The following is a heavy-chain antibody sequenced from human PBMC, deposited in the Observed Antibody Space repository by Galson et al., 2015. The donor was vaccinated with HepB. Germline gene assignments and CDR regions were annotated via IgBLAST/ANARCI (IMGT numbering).Heavy chain of an antibody. CDR1: GFTVSSNF. CDR3: TRAQPTYMLAFDH. J-gene: IGHJ4*02. CDR2: IYRGGST. D-gene: IGHD3-10*02. V-gene: IGHV3-66*01. Sequence: SLRLSCAVSGFTVSSNFMTWVRQAPGKGLEWVSFIYRGGSTIYADSVKGRFTISRDNSKNTLNLQMDSLRAQDTAVYYFTRAQPTYMLAFDHWGQGILVTVSS.